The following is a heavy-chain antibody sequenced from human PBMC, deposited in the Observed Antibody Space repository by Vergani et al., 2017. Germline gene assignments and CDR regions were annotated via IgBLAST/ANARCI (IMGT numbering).Heavy chain of an antibody. CDR3: ARGGYCSSTSCKKGAFDI. CDR1: GFTFSSYG. D-gene: IGHD2-2*01. CDR2: IWYDGSNK. V-gene: IGHV3-33*08. J-gene: IGHJ3*02. Sequence: QVQLVESGGGVVQPGRSLRLSCAASGFTFSSYGMHWVRQAPGKGLEWVAGIWYDGSNKYYADSVKGRLTISRDNSKNTLYLQMNSLRAEDTAVYYCARGGYCSSTSCKKGAFDIWGQGTMVTVSS.